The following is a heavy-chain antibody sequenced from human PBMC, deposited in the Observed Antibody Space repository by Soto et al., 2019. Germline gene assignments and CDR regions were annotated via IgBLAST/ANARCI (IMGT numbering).Heavy chain of an antibody. CDR1: GFTFSSYA. V-gene: IGHV3-23*01. CDR2: ISGSGGST. CDR3: AKDTGLRLLEWSNWFDP. D-gene: IGHD3-3*01. J-gene: IGHJ5*02. Sequence: EVQLLESGGGLVQPGGSLRLSCAASGFTFSSYAMSWVRQAPGKGLEWVSAISGSGGSTYYADSVKGRFTISRDNSKNKLYLQMNSLRAEDTAVYYCAKDTGLRLLEWSNWFDPWGQGTLGTVSS.